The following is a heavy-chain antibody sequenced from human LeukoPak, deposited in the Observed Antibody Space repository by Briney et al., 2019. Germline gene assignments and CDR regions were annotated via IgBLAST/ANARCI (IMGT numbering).Heavy chain of an antibody. CDR1: GGPISSYY. CDR2: IYTSGST. CDR3: ARDSYSNYSYYYYYMDV. V-gene: IGHV4-4*07. J-gene: IGHJ6*03. Sequence: SETLSLTCTVSGGPISSYYWSWIRQPAGKGLEWIGRIYTSGSTNYNPSLKSRVTMSVDTSKNQFSLKLSSVTAADTAAYYCARDSYSNYSYYYYYMDVWGKGTTVTVSS. D-gene: IGHD4-11*01.